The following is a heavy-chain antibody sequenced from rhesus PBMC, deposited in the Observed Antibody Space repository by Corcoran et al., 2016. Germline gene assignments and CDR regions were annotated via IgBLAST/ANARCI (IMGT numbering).Heavy chain of an antibody. CDR2: IDPSNSDA. CDR3: ARGRTLGFDY. Sequence: EVQLVQSGAEVKRHGESLKISCKTSGYSFNNYWISWVRQMSGKGLEWMGAIDPSNSDARYSPSFQGQVTISADKSITTAYLQWSSLKASDTATYYCARGRTLGFDYWGQGVLVTVSS. V-gene: IGHV5-20*02. CDR1: GYSFNNYW. D-gene: IGHD2-39*01. J-gene: IGHJ4*01.